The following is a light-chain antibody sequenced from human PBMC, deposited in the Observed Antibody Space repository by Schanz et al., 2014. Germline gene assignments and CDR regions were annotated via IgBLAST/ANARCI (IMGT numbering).Light chain of an antibody. CDR2: DVS. CDR3: CSHAGSNTWV. V-gene: IGLV2-8*01. CDR1: SSDVGAYDF. Sequence: QSALTQPPSASGSLGQSVTISCAGTSSDVGAYDFVSWYQQHPGKAPKLMIFDVSDRPSGVPDRFSGSKSGNTASLTISGLQAEDEAEYYCCSHAGSNTWVFGGGTKVTVL. J-gene: IGLJ3*02.